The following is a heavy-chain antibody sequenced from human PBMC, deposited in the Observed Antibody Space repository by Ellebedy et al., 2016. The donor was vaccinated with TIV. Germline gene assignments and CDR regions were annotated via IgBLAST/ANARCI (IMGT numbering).Heavy chain of an antibody. J-gene: IGHJ4*02. CDR1: GFTFSSDW. D-gene: IGHD6-19*01. CDR2: IKQHGSEK. Sequence: GESLKISCAASGFTFSSDWMSWVRQAPGKGLEWVANIKQHGSEKDYVDSVKGRFTISRDDAKNSLYLQMNSLRDEDTAVYYCARDPGSGWYFDYWGQGTLVTVSS. V-gene: IGHV3-7*01. CDR3: ARDPGSGWYFDY.